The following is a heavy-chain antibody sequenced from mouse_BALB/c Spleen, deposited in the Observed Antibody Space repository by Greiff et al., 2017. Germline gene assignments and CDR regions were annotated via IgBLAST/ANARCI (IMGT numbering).Heavy chain of an antibody. Sequence: EVQLQESGPGLVKPSQSLSLTCTVTGYSITSDYAWNWIRQFPGNKLEWMGYISYSGSTSYNPSLKSRISITRDTSKNQFFLQLNSVTTEDTATYYCARVRLLPTFYFDYWGQGTTLTVSS. CDR2: ISYSGST. D-gene: IGHD2-3*01. CDR3: ARVRLLPTFYFDY. CDR1: GYSITSDYA. V-gene: IGHV3-2*02. J-gene: IGHJ2*01.